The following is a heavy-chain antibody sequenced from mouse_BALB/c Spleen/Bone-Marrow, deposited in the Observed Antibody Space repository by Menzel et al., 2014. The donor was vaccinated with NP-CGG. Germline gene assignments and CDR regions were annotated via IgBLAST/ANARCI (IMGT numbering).Heavy chain of an antibody. CDR3: GRDNGGSPSYWFFNV. D-gene: IGHD1-1*02. Sequence: EVMLVESGGGLVQPGGSLRLSCATSGFAFTDYYMTWVRQPSGKALEWLSFIRNEANGYTTEYSASVKGRFTISRDNSQSILYLQMNTLRAEDSATYYCGRDNGGSPSYWFFNVGAQGPRSPSPQ. V-gene: IGHV7-3*02. J-gene: IGHJ1*01. CDR1: GFAFTDYY. CDR2: IRNEANGYTT.